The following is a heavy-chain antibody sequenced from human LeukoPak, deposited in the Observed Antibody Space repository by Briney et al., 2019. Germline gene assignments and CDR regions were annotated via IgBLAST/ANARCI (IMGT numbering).Heavy chain of an antibody. CDR1: GFTFDDYG. V-gene: IGHV3-20*04. J-gene: IGHJ6*02. Sequence: GGSLRLSCAASGFTFDDYGMSWVRQAPGKGLEWVSGINWNGGSTGYADSVKGRFTISRDNGKNTLYLQMNSLRAEDTAVYYCASYLTSIPSGMDVWGQGTTVTVSS. D-gene: IGHD2/OR15-2a*01. CDR3: ASYLTSIPSGMDV. CDR2: INWNGGST.